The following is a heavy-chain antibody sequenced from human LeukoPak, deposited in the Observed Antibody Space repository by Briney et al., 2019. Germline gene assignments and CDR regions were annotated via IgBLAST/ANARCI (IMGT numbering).Heavy chain of an antibody. CDR3: ARGVSSSWQSFDSVLRNWFDP. CDR2: IGSSSSPT. CDR1: GFTFSFYE. D-gene: IGHD6-13*01. J-gene: IGHJ5*02. V-gene: IGHV3-48*03. Sequence: GGSLRLSCAASGFTFSFYEMSWLRQAPGKGLEWVSYIGSSSSPTYYADSVKGRFTISRDNAKNSLYLQMNSLRAEDTAIYYCARGVSSSWQSFDSVLRNWFDPWGQGTLVTVSS.